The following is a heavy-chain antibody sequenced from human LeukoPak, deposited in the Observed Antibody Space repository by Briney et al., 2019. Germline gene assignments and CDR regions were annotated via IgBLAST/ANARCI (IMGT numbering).Heavy chain of an antibody. CDR3: AKGKSGSYLDFDY. D-gene: IGHD1-26*01. Sequence: GGSLRLSCAASGFTFSSYAMSWVRQAPGKGLEWVPAISGSGGSTYYADSVKGRFTISRENSKNTLYLQMNSLRAEDTAVYYCAKGKSGSYLDFDYWGQGTLVTVSS. J-gene: IGHJ4*02. CDR1: GFTFSSYA. V-gene: IGHV3-23*01. CDR2: ISGSGGST.